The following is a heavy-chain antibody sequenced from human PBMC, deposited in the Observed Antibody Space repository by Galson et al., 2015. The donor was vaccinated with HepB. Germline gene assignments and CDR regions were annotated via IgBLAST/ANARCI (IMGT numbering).Heavy chain of an antibody. CDR2: IKEDGSEI. J-gene: IGHJ4*02. CDR3: AYSGSYFDY. Sequence: SLRLSCAASGFIFSNYWMSWVRQAPGKGLEWVANIKEDGSEINYVDSVEGRFTISRDNAKNSVYLQMSSLRAEDTAVYYCAYSGSYFDYWGQGTLVTVSS. V-gene: IGHV3-7*01. CDR1: GFIFSNYW. D-gene: IGHD1-26*01.